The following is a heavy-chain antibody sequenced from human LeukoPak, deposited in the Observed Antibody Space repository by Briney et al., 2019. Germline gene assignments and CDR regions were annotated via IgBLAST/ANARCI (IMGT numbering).Heavy chain of an antibody. D-gene: IGHD3-10*01. CDR2: IIPIFGTA. CDR1: GGTFSSYA. V-gene: IGHV1-69*13. Sequence: GASVKVSCKASGGTFSSYAISWVRQDPGQGLEWMGGIIPIFGTANYAQKFQGRVTITADESTSTAYMELSSLRSEDTAVYYCASPTMVRGVNDAFDIWGQGAMVAVSS. CDR3: ASPTMVRGVNDAFDI. J-gene: IGHJ3*02.